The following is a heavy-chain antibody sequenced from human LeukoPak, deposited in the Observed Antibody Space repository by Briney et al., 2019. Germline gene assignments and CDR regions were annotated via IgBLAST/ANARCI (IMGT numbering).Heavy chain of an antibody. J-gene: IGHJ4*02. Sequence: GGSLRLSCAASGFTFSSYGMHWVRQAPAKGLEWVAFIRYGGSNKYYADSVKGRFTISRDNSKNTLYLQMNSLRAEDTAVYYCAKKLGYSYAFDYWGQGTLVTVSS. D-gene: IGHD5-18*01. CDR2: IRYGGSNK. CDR3: AKKLGYSYAFDY. CDR1: GFTFSSYG. V-gene: IGHV3-30*02.